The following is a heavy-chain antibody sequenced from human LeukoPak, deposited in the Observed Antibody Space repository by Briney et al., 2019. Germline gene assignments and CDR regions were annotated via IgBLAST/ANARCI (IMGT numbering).Heavy chain of an antibody. V-gene: IGHV4-30-2*01. CDR3: ARGVPNTTGIDY. CDR1: GGSISSGGYY. J-gene: IGHJ4*02. D-gene: IGHD4-17*01. CDR2: IYHSGST. Sequence: SETLSLTCTVSGGSISSGGYYWSWIRQPPGKGLEWIGYIYHSGSTYYNPSLKSRVTISVDRSKNQFSLKLSSVTAADTAVYYCARGVPNTTGIDYWGQGTLVTVSS.